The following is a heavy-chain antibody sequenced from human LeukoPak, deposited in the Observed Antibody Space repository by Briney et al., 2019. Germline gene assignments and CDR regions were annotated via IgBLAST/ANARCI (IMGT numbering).Heavy chain of an antibody. J-gene: IGHJ4*02. Sequence: GGSLRLSCAASGFTVSSNYMSWVRQAPGKGLEWVSIYGSGDTCYADSVKGRFTISRDNAKNSLYLQMNSLRAEDTAVYYCARDTYLNRNFDYWGQGTLVTVSS. CDR2: IYGSGDT. CDR1: GFTVSSNY. V-gene: IGHV3-66*01. CDR3: ARDTYLNRNFDY. D-gene: IGHD2/OR15-2a*01.